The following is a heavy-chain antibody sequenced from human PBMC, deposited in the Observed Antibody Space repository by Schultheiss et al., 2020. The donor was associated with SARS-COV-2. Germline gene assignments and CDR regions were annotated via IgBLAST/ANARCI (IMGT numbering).Heavy chain of an antibody. V-gene: IGHV3-48*01. J-gene: IGHJ6*02. Sequence: GGSLRLSCAASGFTFSSYWMHWVRQAPGKGLVWVSSISSSSSTIYYADSVKGRFTISRDNSKNSLYLQMNSLRAEDTAVYYCAGRGGSYYKDYYYYGMDVWGQGTTVTVSS. CDR1: GFTFSSYW. CDR2: ISSSSSTI. CDR3: AGRGGSYYKDYYYYGMDV. D-gene: IGHD1-26*01.